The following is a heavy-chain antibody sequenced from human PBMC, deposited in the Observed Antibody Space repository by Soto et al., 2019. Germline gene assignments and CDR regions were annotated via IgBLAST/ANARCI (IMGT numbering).Heavy chain of an antibody. Sequence: GGSLRLSCAASGFIFSDYAMSWVRQAPGKGLEWVSLVRGTNENTYYADSVKGRFTISRDNSRNTLYLQMNSLRAEDTAIYYCAKDWTHFDYWGQGTLVTVSS. CDR2: VRGTNENT. J-gene: IGHJ4*02. CDR3: AKDWTHFDY. CDR1: GFIFSDYA. V-gene: IGHV3-23*01. D-gene: IGHD1-1*01.